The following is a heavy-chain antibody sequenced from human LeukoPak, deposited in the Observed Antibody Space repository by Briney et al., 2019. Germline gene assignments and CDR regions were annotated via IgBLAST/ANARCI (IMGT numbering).Heavy chain of an antibody. CDR3: VKDTGRGDF. J-gene: IGHJ4*02. Sequence: PGGSLRLSCAASGYIFRNCGMHWVRQAPGKGLEWVAFLRNDESEIFYADSVKRRFTISRDNSKNTLYLQMGSLRDEDAAVYYCVKDTGRGDFWGQGTQVTVSS. CDR1: GYIFRNCG. V-gene: IGHV3-30*02. D-gene: IGHD1-14*01. CDR2: LRNDESEI.